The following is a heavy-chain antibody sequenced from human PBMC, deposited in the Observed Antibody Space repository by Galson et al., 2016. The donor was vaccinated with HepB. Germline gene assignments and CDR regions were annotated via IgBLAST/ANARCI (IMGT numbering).Heavy chain of an antibody. D-gene: IGHD5-18*01. V-gene: IGHV2-70*04. CDR3: ALLFSYGHEGLDY. CDR2: IDWDDDK. J-gene: IGHJ4*02. CDR1: GFPLSTSGMR. Sequence: PALVKPTQTLTLTCTFSGFPLSTSGMRVNWIRQPPGKSLEWLARIDWDDDKLYSTSLKSRLTISTDTSKNQVVLTMTNMDPVDKATNYCALLFSYGHEGLDYWGQGTLVTVSS.